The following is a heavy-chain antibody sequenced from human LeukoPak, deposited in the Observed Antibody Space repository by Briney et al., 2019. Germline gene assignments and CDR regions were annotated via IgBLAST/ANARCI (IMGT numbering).Heavy chain of an antibody. Sequence: GCSLRLYGASSGFTFNNYAMSWLRQAPGNGLDGVSVISGSGCFTHSADSVKGRFTIPRDNSKSTLYLQMNSLRAENTAVYYCASVYDISPDWGQGTLVIVSS. CDR1: GFTFNNYA. CDR2: ISGSGCFT. J-gene: IGHJ4*02. D-gene: IGHD3-9*01. CDR3: ASVYDISPD. V-gene: IGHV3-23*01.